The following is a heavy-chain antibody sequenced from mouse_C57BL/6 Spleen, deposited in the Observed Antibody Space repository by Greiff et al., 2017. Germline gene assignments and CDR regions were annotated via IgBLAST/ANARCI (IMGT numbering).Heavy chain of an antibody. Sequence: VQLQQPGAELVKPGASVKVSCKASGYTFTSYWMHWVKQRPGQGLEWIGMIHPSDSATNYNQKFNGKATLTVDKSSSTAYMQLSSLTTEDSAVYYCAKEDYGSSYDYFDDWGQGTTLTVSS. D-gene: IGHD1-1*01. CDR1: GYTFTSYW. CDR2: IHPSDSAT. V-gene: IGHV1-74*01. CDR3: AKEDYGSSYDYFDD. J-gene: IGHJ2*01.